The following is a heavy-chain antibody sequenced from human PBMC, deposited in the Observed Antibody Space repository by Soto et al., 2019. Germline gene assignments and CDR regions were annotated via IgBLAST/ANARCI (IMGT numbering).Heavy chain of an antibody. D-gene: IGHD6-6*01. CDR1: GGSVSSYY. Sequence: PSGTLSLTCTVSGGSVSSYYWSWIRQPPGKGLEWIGYIYYSGSTNYNPSLKSRVTISVDTSKNQFSLKLSSVTAADTAVYYCARAYSSSKDPYYYYGMDVWGQGTTVTVYS. CDR2: IYYSGST. CDR3: ARAYSSSKDPYYYYGMDV. J-gene: IGHJ6*02. V-gene: IGHV4-59*02.